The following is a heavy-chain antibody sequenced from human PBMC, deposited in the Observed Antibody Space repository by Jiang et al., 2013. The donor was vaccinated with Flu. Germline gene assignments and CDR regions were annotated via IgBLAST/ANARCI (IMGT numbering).Heavy chain of an antibody. V-gene: IGHV5-10-1*01. Sequence: GAEVKKPGESLRISCKGSGYSFTSYWISWVRQMPGKGLEWLGRIDPSNSNADYRPSFQGHITISVDRSVSTAYLQWVSLRASDSAIYYCVICSPSEEDFDYWGQGTPVTVSS. CDR2: IDPSNSNA. J-gene: IGHJ4*02. D-gene: IGHD6-19*01. CDR3: VICSPSEEDFDY. CDR1: GYSFTSYW.